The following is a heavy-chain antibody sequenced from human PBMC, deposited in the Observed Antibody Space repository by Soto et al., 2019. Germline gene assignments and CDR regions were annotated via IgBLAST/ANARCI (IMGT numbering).Heavy chain of an antibody. CDR1: GFTFSSYG. CDR2: MSNDGVNK. V-gene: IGHV3-30*18. CDR3: AKDKDDFVWGSYDC. J-gene: IGHJ4*02. D-gene: IGHD3-16*01. Sequence: QMQLVESGGGVVQPGRSQRLSCAASGFTFSSYGLHWVRQAPGKGLEWVAVMSNDGVNKYYADSVRGRFTISRDNTKNSLFLQLNNLRTEDTAVYYCAKDKDDFVWGSYDCWGQGTLVIVSS.